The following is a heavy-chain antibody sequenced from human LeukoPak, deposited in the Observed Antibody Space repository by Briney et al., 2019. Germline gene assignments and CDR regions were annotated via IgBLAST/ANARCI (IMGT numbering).Heavy chain of an antibody. CDR1: GFTFDDYG. V-gene: IGHV3-20*04. CDR3: AREYLKYYDFWSGSTY. Sequence: GSLRLSCAASGFTFDDYGMSWVRQAPGKGLEWVSGINWNGGSTGYADSVKGRFTISRDNAKNSLYLQMNSLRAEDTALYYCAREYLKYYDFWSGSTYWGQGTLVTVSS. D-gene: IGHD3-3*01. CDR2: INWNGGST. J-gene: IGHJ4*02.